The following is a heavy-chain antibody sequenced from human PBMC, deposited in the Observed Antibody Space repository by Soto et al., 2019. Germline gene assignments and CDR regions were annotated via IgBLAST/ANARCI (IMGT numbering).Heavy chain of an antibody. CDR3: ARARSTNGVWRENDY. Sequence: QMQLVQSGPEVKKPGTSVKVSCKASGFTFTSSAVQWVRQARGQRLEWIGWIVVGSGNTNYAQKFQERVTITADESTSTAYMELSSLRSEDTAVYYCARARSTNGVWRENDYWGQGTLVTVSS. CDR1: GFTFTSSA. V-gene: IGHV1-58*01. D-gene: IGHD2-8*01. CDR2: IVVGSGNT. J-gene: IGHJ4*02.